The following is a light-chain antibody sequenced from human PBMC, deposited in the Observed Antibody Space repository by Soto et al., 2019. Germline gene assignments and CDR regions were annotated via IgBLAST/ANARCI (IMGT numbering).Light chain of an antibody. Sequence: TPSPLTXSFSPGDAPALFCRASQTVXRHFLARYQHKPGQAPRILXSGAARRATGVPDRLSGAGSGTAVTPTIRRREPEDVVLYYCQQYDSATITFGQGTRLEI. CDR1: QTVXRHF. J-gene: IGKJ5*01. V-gene: IGKV3-20*01. CDR2: GAA. CDR3: QQYDSATIT.